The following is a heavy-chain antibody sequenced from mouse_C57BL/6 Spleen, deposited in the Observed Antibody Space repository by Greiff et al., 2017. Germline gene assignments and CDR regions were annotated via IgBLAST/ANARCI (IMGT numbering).Heavy chain of an antibody. V-gene: IGHV2-2*01. Sequence: VQLQQSGPGLVQPSQSLSITCTVSGFSLTSYGVHWVRQSPGKGLEWLGVIWSGGSTDYNAAFISRLSISKDNSKSQVFFKMNSLQADDTAIYYCASIYYGYLYAMDYWGQGTSVTVSS. J-gene: IGHJ4*01. CDR1: GFSLTSYG. D-gene: IGHD2-2*01. CDR2: IWSGGST. CDR3: ASIYYGYLYAMDY.